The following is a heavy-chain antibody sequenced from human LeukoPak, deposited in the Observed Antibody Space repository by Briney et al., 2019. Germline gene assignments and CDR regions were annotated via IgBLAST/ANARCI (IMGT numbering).Heavy chain of an antibody. CDR3: ARSDHFEVAATRDWYFDL. D-gene: IGHD2-15*01. V-gene: IGHV1-46*01. CDR1: GYTFTSYG. CDR2: INPSGGTT. J-gene: IGHJ2*01. Sequence: GASVKVSCKASGYTFTSYGISWVRQAPGQGLEWMGGINPSGGTTSYAQKFQGRITMTRDMSTSTVYMELSSLRSEDTAVYYCARSDHFEVAATRDWYFDLWGRGTLVTVSS.